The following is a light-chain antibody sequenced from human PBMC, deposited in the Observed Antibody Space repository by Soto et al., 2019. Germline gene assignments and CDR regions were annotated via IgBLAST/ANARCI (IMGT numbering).Light chain of an antibody. CDR2: NAS. J-gene: IGKJ5*01. V-gene: IGKV3-11*01. Sequence: EILLTQSPATLSLSPGERAIISCRASQSVSTFLAWFQQTPGQPPRLLIYNASNRTTGIPARFSGSGSGTDFTLTISSLEPEDFAVYYCQQRGDWPPITFGQGTRLEIK. CDR1: QSVSTF. CDR3: QQRGDWPPIT.